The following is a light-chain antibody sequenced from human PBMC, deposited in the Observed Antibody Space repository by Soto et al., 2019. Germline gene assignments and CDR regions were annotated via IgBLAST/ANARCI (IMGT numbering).Light chain of an antibody. V-gene: IGKV3-20*01. J-gene: IGKJ1*01. CDR2: DAS. CDR3: QQCATSPLT. CDR1: QSVGNDY. Sequence: EIVLTQSPGTLSLSPGERATLSCRASQSVGNDYLAWYQQKPGQAPRLLIDDASNRAAGIPDRFSGSGSGTDFALTISRLEPEDFALYYCQQCATSPLTFGQGTRVDIK.